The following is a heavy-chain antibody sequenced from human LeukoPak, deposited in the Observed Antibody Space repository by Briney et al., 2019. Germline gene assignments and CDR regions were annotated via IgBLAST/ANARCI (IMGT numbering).Heavy chain of an antibody. CDR1: GGSIRSYY. CDR3: ARQSGTYIDH. CDR2: LFYSGST. Sequence: PSETLSLTCTVSGGSIRSYYWSWIRLPPGKGLEWIGNLFYSGSTNYNPSLKGRVTTSVDTSKNQFSVEVTSVTAADTAVYYCARQSGTYIDHWGQGILVTVSS. D-gene: IGHD1-26*01. V-gene: IGHV4-59*08. J-gene: IGHJ4*02.